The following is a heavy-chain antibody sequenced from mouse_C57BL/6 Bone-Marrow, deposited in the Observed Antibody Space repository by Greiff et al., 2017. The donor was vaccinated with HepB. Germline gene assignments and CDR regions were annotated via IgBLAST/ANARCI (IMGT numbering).Heavy chain of an antibody. V-gene: IGHV1-78*01. J-gene: IGHJ4*01. Sequence: LQESDAELVKPGASVKISCKVSGYTFTDHTIHWMKQRPEQGLEWIGYIYPRDGSTKYNEKFKGKATLTADKSSSTAYMQLNSLTSEDSAVYFCARGDYYGPYAMDYWGQGTSVTVSS. D-gene: IGHD1-1*01. CDR1: GYTFTDHT. CDR3: ARGDYYGPYAMDY. CDR2: IYPRDGST.